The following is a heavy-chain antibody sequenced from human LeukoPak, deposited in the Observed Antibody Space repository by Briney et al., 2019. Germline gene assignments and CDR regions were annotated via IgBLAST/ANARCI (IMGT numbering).Heavy chain of an antibody. CDR1: GFTFTSYT. CDR2: ISSRSTYI. D-gene: IGHD5-18*01. V-gene: IGHV3-21*01. CDR3: ARDAAYGYDRFDY. J-gene: IGHJ4*02. Sequence: GGSLRLSCAASGFTFTSYTMNWVRQAPGKGLEWVSSISSRSTYIYYADSVKGRFTISRDNAKNSLYLQMNSLRAEDTAVYYCARDAAYGYDRFDYWGQGTQVTVSS.